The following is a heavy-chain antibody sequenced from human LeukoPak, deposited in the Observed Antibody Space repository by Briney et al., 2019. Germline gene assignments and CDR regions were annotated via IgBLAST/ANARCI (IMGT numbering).Heavy chain of an antibody. CDR3: ARDSGQQLGNFDY. J-gene: IGHJ4*02. D-gene: IGHD6-13*01. CDR1: GGSISSYY. Sequence: SETLSLTCTVSGGSISSYYWSWIRQPPGKGLEWIGYIYYSGSTNYNPSLKSRVTISVDTSKNQFSLKPSSVTAADTAVYYCARDSGQQLGNFDYWGQGTLVTVSS. V-gene: IGHV4-59*01. CDR2: IYYSGST.